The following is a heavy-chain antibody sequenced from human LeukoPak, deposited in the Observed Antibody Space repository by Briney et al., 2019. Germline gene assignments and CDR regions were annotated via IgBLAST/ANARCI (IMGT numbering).Heavy chain of an antibody. CDR3: ARERILTGSGYYYYMDV. D-gene: IGHD3-9*01. V-gene: IGHV3-21*04. J-gene: IGHJ6*03. CDR2: ISSGSTYI. CDR1: GFTFSRYS. Sequence: GGSLRLSCAASGFTFSRYSMNWVRQAPGKGLEWVSSISSGSTYIYYADSVKGRFTISRDNAKNSLYLQMNSLRAEDTAVYYCARERILTGSGYYYYMDVWGKGTTVTISS.